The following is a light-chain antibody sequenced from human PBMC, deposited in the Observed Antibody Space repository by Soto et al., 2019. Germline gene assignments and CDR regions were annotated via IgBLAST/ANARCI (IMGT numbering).Light chain of an antibody. CDR1: SSDVGDYDY. CDR3: GSHTSSSTLYYV. V-gene: IGLV2-14*03. Sequence: QSVLTQPASVSGSPGQSITISCTGTSSDVGDYDYVSWYQQHPDKAPKLMIYDVSNRPSGVSNRFSGSKSGNTASLTISGLQAEDEADYYCGSHTSSSTLYYVFGSGTKLTVL. J-gene: IGLJ1*01. CDR2: DVS.